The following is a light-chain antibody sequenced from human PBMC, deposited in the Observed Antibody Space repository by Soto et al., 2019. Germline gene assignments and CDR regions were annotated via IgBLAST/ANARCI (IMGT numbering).Light chain of an antibody. CDR3: QQCVTAPLT. V-gene: IGKV3-20*01. CDR1: QSLSKNY. Sequence: EIVLTQSPGTLSLSPGERATLSCRASQSLSKNYLAWYQHKPGQAPRLLIHDASNRATGIPDRFSGSGSGTDFTLTISSLEPEHSAVYYCQQCVTAPLTFGPGTKVEI. CDR2: DAS. J-gene: IGKJ1*01.